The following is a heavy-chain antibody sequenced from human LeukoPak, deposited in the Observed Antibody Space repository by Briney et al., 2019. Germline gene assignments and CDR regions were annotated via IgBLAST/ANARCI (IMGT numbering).Heavy chain of an antibody. CDR1: GFAFSNYA. Sequence: GGSLRLSCAASGFAFSNYAMSCVRQAPGKGLEWVSSITGSGGGTYYADSVKGRFTISRDNSKNTLDLQMNSLRAEDKAVYYCAKGLKGCSGGSCYYFFDFWGQGTLVTVSS. CDR3: AKGLKGCSGGSCYYFFDF. CDR2: ITGSGGGT. D-gene: IGHD2-15*01. J-gene: IGHJ4*02. V-gene: IGHV3-23*01.